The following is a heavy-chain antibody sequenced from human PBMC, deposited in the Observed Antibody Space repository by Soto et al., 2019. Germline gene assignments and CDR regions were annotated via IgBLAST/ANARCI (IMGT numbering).Heavy chain of an antibody. J-gene: IGHJ6*03. CDR3: ARERHSGYSNYMPTSEGYYYYYYMDV. Sequence: GGSLRLSCAASGFTFSSYSMNWVRQAPGKGLEWVSYISSSSSTIYYADSVKGRFTISRDNAKNSLYRQMNSLRAEDTAVYYCARERHSGYSNYMPTSEGYYYYYYMDVWGKGTTVTVSS. CDR1: GFTFSSYS. D-gene: IGHD4-4*01. V-gene: IGHV3-48*01. CDR2: ISSSSSTI.